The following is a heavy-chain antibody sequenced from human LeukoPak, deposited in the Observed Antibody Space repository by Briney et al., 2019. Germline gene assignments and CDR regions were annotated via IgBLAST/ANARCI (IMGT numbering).Heavy chain of an antibody. CDR2: ISAYNGNT. CDR3: ARDLGSSPTKNYYMDV. D-gene: IGHD2-2*01. Sequence: ASVKVSCKASGGTFSSYAISWVRQAPGQGLEWMGWISAYNGNTNYAQKLQGRVTMTTDTSTSTAYMELRSLRSDDTAVYYCARDLGSSPTKNYYMDVWGKGTTVTVSS. J-gene: IGHJ6*03. CDR1: GGTFSSYA. V-gene: IGHV1-18*01.